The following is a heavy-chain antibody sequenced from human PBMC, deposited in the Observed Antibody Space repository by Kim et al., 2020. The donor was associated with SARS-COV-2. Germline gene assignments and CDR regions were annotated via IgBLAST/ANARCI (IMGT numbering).Heavy chain of an antibody. J-gene: IGHJ5*02. Sequence: SETLSLTCAVYGGSFSGYYWSWIRQPPGKGLEWIGEINHSGSTNYNPSLKSRVTISVDTSKNHFSLKLSSVTAADTAVYYFERGFTIFGVVIIGGNWFDPWGQGTLVTVSS. CDR3: ERGFTIFGVVIIGGNWFDP. CDR2: INHSGST. V-gene: IGHV4-34*01. D-gene: IGHD3-3*01. CDR1: GGSFSGYY.